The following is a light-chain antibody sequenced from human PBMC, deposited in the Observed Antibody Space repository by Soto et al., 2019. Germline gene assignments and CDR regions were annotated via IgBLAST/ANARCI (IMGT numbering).Light chain of an antibody. V-gene: IGKV1-39*01. Sequence: DIQRTQSPSSLSASVGNRVTITCGASQRIGPYVNWYQQKPGKPPKILIHGASRLQSGVPARFSGSGSGTDFTLSINRLKHEDFATYYCQQAYSFTITFCQGTRLEIK. CDR3: QQAYSFTIT. CDR2: GAS. CDR1: QRIGPY. J-gene: IGKJ5*01.